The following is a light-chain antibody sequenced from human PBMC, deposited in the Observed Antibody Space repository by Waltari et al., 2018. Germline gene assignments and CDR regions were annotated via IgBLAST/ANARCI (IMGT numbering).Light chain of an antibody. CDR3: ASWDDSLNGWV. J-gene: IGLJ3*02. Sequence: QSVLTQPPSVSEAPRQRVNLPCSGSSSNIGQNPVNWFQQPPGKAPKFLMYFDDLLPSGVSDRFSGSKSGTSASLAISGLQSEDEATYYCASWDDSLNGWVFGGGTKLTVL. V-gene: IGLV1-36*01. CDR2: FDD. CDR1: SSNIGQNP.